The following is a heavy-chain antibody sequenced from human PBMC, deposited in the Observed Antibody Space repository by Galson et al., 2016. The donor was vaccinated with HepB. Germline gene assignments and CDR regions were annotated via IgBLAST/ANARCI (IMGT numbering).Heavy chain of an antibody. CDR2: ISFDESTQ. V-gene: IGHV3-30*04. J-gene: IGHJ4*02. CDR1: GFTFSSF. Sequence: SLRLSCAASGFTFSSFHWVRQAPGKGLEWVAAISFDESTQYYADSVKGRFTISRDNSKITLHLQMTTLRPEDTAVYYCARTQGMVRSPYGIDYWGQGTLVTVSS. CDR3: ARTQGMVRSPYGIDY. D-gene: IGHD5-18*01.